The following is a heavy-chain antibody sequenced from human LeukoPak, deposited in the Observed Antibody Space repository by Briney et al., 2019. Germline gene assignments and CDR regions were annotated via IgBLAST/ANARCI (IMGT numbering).Heavy chain of an antibody. CDR3: ARKLYDSSGLVVDY. V-gene: IGHV3-48*01. J-gene: IGHJ4*02. CDR1: GFTFSSYS. CDR2: ISSSSTI. Sequence: GGSLRLSCAASGFTFSSYSMNWVRQAPGKGLEWVSYISSSSTIYYADSVKGRFTISRDNAKNSLYLQMNSLRAEDTAVYYCARKLYDSSGLVVDYWGQGTLVTVSP. D-gene: IGHD3-22*01.